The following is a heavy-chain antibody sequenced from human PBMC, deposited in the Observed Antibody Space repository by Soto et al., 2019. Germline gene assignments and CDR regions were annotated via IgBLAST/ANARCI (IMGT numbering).Heavy chain of an antibody. CDR2: IKQDGSED. D-gene: IGHD4-17*01. V-gene: IGHV3-7*05. Sequence: GSLRLSCTASGFTFTAYWMSWVRQAPGKGLEWVATIKQDGSEDNYVDSVKGRFTISRDNARNSLYLQMNSLRAEDTAVYYCAPGRGRYGSHGYFDLWGRGTLVTVSS. CDR1: GFTFTAYW. CDR3: APGRGRYGSHGYFDL. J-gene: IGHJ2*01.